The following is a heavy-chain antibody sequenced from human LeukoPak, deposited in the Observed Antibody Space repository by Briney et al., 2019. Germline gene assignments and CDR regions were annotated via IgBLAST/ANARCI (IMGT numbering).Heavy chain of an antibody. Sequence: PSETLSLTCAVYGGSFSGYYWSWIRQPPGKGLEWIGEINHSGSTNYNPSLKSRVTISVDTSKNQFSLKLSSVTAADTAVYYCARLRGVTDTAMVIFDYYFDYWGQGTLVTVSS. CDR2: INHSGST. J-gene: IGHJ4*02. V-gene: IGHV4-34*01. CDR3: ARLRGVTDTAMVIFDYYFDY. CDR1: GGSFSGYY. D-gene: IGHD5-18*01.